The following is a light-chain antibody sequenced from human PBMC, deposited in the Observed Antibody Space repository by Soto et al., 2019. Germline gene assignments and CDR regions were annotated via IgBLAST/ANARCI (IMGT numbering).Light chain of an antibody. J-gene: IGKJ4*01. Sequence: DIQMTQSPSSLSASVGDRVTISCQASQDITDYLNWYQQKPGKAPRLLIYDASNLETGVPSRFSGRGSGTDFTLTISSLQAEDSATYYCQQSEALVLSFGGGTKVEIK. CDR3: QQSEALVLS. CDR2: DAS. V-gene: IGKV1-33*01. CDR1: QDITDY.